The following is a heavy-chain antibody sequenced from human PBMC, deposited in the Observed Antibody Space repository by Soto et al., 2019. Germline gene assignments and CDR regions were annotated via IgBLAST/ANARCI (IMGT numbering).Heavy chain of an antibody. CDR3: ARGDQRQKETFDY. CDR2: IIPIFGTA. Sequence: SVKVSCKASGGTFSSYAISWVRQAPGQGLEWMGGIIPIFGTANYAQKFQGRVTITADESTSAAYMELSSLRSEDTAVYYCARGDQRQKETFDYWGQGTLVTVSS. CDR1: GGTFSSYA. V-gene: IGHV1-69*13. J-gene: IGHJ4*02.